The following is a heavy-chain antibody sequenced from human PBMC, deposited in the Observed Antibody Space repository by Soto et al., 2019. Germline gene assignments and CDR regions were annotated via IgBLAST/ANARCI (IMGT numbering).Heavy chain of an antibody. CDR1: GFTVSNNY. V-gene: IGHV3-66*01. D-gene: IGHD1-1*01. CDR2: IYSGGAT. Sequence: EVQLVESGGGLVQPGGSLRLSCAASGFTVSNNYMRWVRQAPGKGLEWVSLIYSGGATYYADSAKGRFTISRDNSKSTLYLQMNSMRAEYTAVSYCARDGTYNWVGGQGILVNVSS. J-gene: IGHJ4*02. CDR3: ARDGTYNWV.